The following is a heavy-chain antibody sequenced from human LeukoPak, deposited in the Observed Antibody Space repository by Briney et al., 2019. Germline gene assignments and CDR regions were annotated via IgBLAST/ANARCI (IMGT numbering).Heavy chain of an antibody. CDR2: ISGSGGST. CDR3: AKDLGFIVGATTDY. J-gene: IGHJ4*02. CDR1: GFTFSSYA. Sequence: AGSLRLSCAASGFTFSSYAMSWVRQAPGKGLQWVSAISGSGGSTYYADSVKGRFTISRDNSKNTLYLQMNSLRAEDTAVYYCAKDLGFIVGATTDYWGQGTLVTVSS. V-gene: IGHV3-23*01. D-gene: IGHD1-26*01.